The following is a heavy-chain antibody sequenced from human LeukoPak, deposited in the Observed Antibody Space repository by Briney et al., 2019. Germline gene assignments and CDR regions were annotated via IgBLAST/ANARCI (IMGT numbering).Heavy chain of an antibody. J-gene: IGHJ4*02. D-gene: IGHD5-18*01. CDR1: GFTFSDYY. CDR2: ISSSGSTI. CDR3: ATSYSYGQPEFDY. Sequence: KPGGSLRLSCAASGFTFSDYYMSWIRQAPGKRLEWVSYISSSGSTIYYADPVKGRFTISRDNAKNSLYLQMNSLRAEDTAVYYCATSYSYGQPEFDYWGQGTLVTVSS. V-gene: IGHV3-11*01.